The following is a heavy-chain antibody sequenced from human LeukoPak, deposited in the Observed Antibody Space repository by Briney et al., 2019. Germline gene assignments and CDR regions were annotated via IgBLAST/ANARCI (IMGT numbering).Heavy chain of an antibody. CDR2: TYYRSKWYN. Sequence: SQTLSLTSAISGDSVSSNSAAWNWIRQSPSRGLEWLGRTYYRSKWYNDYAVSVKSRITINPDTSKNQFSLQLNSVTPEDTAVYYCAKSKGGAAGIIWFDPWGQGTLVTVSS. CDR3: AKSKGGAAGIIWFDP. D-gene: IGHD6-13*01. J-gene: IGHJ5*02. V-gene: IGHV6-1*01. CDR1: GDSVSSNSAA.